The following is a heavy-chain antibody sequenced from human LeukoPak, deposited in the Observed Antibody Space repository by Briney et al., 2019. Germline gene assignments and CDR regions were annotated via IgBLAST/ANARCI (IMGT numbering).Heavy chain of an antibody. Sequence: GESLKISCKGSGYSFTSYWIGWVRQMPGKGLGWMGIIYPGDSDTRYSPSFQGQVTISADKSISTAYLQWSSLKASDTAMYYCARDVGYRYAQMFFDIWGQGTMVTVSS. CDR2: IYPGDSDT. J-gene: IGHJ3*02. D-gene: IGHD5-18*01. V-gene: IGHV5-51*01. CDR1: GYSFTSYW. CDR3: ARDVGYRYAQMFFDI.